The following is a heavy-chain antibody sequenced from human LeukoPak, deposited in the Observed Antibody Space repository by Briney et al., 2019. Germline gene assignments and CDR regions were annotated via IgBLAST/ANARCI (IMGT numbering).Heavy chain of an antibody. V-gene: IGHV1-2*02. J-gene: IGHJ4*02. Sequence: INPNSGGTNYAQKFQGRVTMTRDTSISTAYMELSRLRSDDTAVYYCARAAIVVVTAPTDYWGQGTLVTVSS. D-gene: IGHD2-21*02. CDR3: ARAAIVVVTAPTDY. CDR2: INPNSGGT.